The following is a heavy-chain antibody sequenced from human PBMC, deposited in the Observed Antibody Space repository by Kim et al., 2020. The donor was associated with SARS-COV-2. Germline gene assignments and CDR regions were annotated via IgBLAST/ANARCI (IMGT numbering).Heavy chain of an antibody. Sequence: YDGSNKYYADPVKGRFTISRDNSKITLYLQMNSLRAEDTAVYYCALELDYWGQGTLVTVSS. CDR3: ALELDY. D-gene: IGHD1-7*01. J-gene: IGHJ4*02. CDR2: YDGSNK. V-gene: IGHV3-30*03.